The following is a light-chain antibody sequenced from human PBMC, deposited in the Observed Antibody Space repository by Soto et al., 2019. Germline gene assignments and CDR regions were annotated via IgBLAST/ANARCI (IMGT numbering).Light chain of an antibody. CDR2: AES. CDR1: QGLGTN. CDR3: QQYNHWPLT. Sequence: EVVTTQYPATLSVSPGERATLSCRARQGLGTNLAWYQQKPGQAPRLLIYAESTRATGVPGRVSGSGSGTEFTLTISSLQSEDFAVSYCQQYNHWPLTCGGGTK. J-gene: IGKJ4*01. V-gene: IGKV3-15*01.